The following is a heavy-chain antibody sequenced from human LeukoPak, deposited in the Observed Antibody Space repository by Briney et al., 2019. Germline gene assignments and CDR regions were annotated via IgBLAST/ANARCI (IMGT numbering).Heavy chain of an antibody. D-gene: IGHD6-13*01. CDR2: IYYTGTT. CDR3: ARGKRGYSSSWYDY. CDR1: NGSISSFY. Sequence: SETLSLTCTVSNGSISSFYWTWIRQPPGKGLEWIGYIYYTGTTDYNPSLKSRVTISVDTSKNQFPLKLSSVTAADTAVYYCARGKRGYSSSWYDYWGQGTLVTVSS. V-gene: IGHV4-59*01. J-gene: IGHJ4*02.